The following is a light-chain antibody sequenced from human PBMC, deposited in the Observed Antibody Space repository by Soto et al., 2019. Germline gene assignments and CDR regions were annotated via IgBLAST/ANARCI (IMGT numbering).Light chain of an antibody. V-gene: IGKV3-20*01. Sequence: EIVLTQSPGTLSLSPGERVTLSCRASQSISNSYLVWYKHKPGQAPRLLIYGSTTRATGIPDRFSASGSGTDFTLTICRLEPEDVAVYYCQQYGSSPLTFGGGTKVEIK. CDR3: QQYGSSPLT. J-gene: IGKJ4*01. CDR2: GST. CDR1: QSISNSY.